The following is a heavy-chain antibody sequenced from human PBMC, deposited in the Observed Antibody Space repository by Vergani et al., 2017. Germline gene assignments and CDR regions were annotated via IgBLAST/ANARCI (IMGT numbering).Heavy chain of an antibody. CDR1: GYTFSTYG. CDR2: ISVYSGDT. Sequence: QVQLVQSGAEVRKPGASVKVSCKASGYTFSTYGITWVRLAPGQGLEWMGWISVYSGDTSYAQKFQGRVTMTTDTSTSTACMDLRSLRSDDTAVYYCARGEKTGTARYWGQGTLVTVSS. CDR3: ARGEKTGTARY. D-gene: IGHD1-7*01. V-gene: IGHV1-18*04. J-gene: IGHJ4*02.